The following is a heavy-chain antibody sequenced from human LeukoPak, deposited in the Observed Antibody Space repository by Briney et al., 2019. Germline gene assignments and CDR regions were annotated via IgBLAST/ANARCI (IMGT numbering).Heavy chain of an antibody. Sequence: SETLSLTCTVSGYSISSGYYWGWIRQPPNKGLEWIGSIYHSGSTYYNPSLKSRVTISVDTSKNQFSLKLSSVTAADTAVYCCAREGRPDSSGYYYHYWGQGTLVTVSS. CDR1: GYSISSGYY. D-gene: IGHD3-22*01. J-gene: IGHJ4*02. CDR2: IYHSGST. CDR3: AREGRPDSSGYYYHY. V-gene: IGHV4-38-2*02.